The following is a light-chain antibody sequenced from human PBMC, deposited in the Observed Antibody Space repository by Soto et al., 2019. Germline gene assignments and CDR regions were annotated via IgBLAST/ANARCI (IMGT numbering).Light chain of an antibody. J-gene: IGLJ2*01. CDR1: SSDVGAYNY. CDR2: EVS. V-gene: IGLV2-14*01. CDR3: SSYTSSSLNVV. Sequence: QSALTQPASVSGSPGQSVAISCSGTSSDVGAYNYVSWYQQHPGKAPKLMIYEVSNRPSGVSNRFSGSKSGNTASLTISGLQAEDEADYYCSSYTSSSLNVVFGGGTKLTVL.